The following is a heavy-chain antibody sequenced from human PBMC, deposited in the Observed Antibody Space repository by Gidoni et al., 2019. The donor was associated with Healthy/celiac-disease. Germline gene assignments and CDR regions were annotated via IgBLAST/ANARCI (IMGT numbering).Heavy chain of an antibody. Sequence: VKVSCKVSGYTLTELSMHWVRQAPGKGLEWMGGFDPEDGETIYAQKFQGRVTMTEDTSTDTAYMELSSLRSEDTAVYYCATSITIFGVVYYYYGMDVWGQGTTVTVSS. CDR3: ATSITIFGVVYYYYGMDV. CDR2: FDPEDGET. CDR1: GYTLTELS. D-gene: IGHD3-3*01. V-gene: IGHV1-24*01. J-gene: IGHJ6*02.